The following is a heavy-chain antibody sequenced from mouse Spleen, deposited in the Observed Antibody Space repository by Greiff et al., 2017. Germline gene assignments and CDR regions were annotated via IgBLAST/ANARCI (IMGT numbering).Heavy chain of an antibody. D-gene: IGHD2-10*01. Sequence: EVQGVESGGDLVKPGGSLKLSCAASGFTFSSYGMSWVRQTPDKRLEWVATISSGGSYTYYPDSVKGRFTISRDNAKNTLYLQMSSLKSEDTAMYYCARQGLLLLFDYWGQGTTLTVSS. CDR1: GFTFSSYG. J-gene: IGHJ2*01. CDR3: ARQGLLLLFDY. V-gene: IGHV5-6*01. CDR2: ISSGGSYT.